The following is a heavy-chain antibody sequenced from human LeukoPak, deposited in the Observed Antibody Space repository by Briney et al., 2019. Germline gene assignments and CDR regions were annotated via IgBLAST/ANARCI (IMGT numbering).Heavy chain of an antibody. CDR2: IYYSGST. CDR3: ARDKHSRDAFDI. Sequence: SETLSLTCTVSGGSISSYYWSWIRQPPGKDLGGIGYIYYSGSTNYNPSLKSRVTISVDTSKNQFSLKLSSVTAADTAVYYCARDKHSRDAFDIWGQGTMVTVSS. J-gene: IGHJ3*02. CDR1: GGSISSYY. D-gene: IGHD6-13*01. V-gene: IGHV4-59*12.